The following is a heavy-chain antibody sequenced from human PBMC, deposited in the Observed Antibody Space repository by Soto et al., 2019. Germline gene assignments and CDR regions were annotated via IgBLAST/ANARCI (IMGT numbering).Heavy chain of an antibody. CDR3: ASLGRNTGWWSPDA. Sequence: QLQLQESGPGLVRPSETLSLTCTVSGGSINSSSYYWGWIRQPPGKGLEWIGSIYYSGSTYYTPSLKSGVTLTVXTXPHQFSLNLSSVAAADTAVYYCASLGRNTGWWSPDAWGQGTLVTVSS. CDR2: IYYSGST. CDR1: GGSINSSSYY. J-gene: IGHJ5*02. D-gene: IGHD2-8*02. V-gene: IGHV4-39*01.